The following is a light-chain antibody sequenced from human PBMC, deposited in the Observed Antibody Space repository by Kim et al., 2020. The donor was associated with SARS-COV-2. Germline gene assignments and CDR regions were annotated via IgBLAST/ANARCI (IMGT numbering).Light chain of an antibody. V-gene: IGLV2-11*01. Sequence: PGQSVPISCTGTSIDVGGYNYVSWYQQHPGKAPKLMIYDVSKRPSGVPDRFSGSKSGNTASLTISGLQAEDEADYYCCSYAGSSLVFGTGTKVTVL. CDR1: SIDVGGYNY. J-gene: IGLJ1*01. CDR3: CSYAGSSLV. CDR2: DVS.